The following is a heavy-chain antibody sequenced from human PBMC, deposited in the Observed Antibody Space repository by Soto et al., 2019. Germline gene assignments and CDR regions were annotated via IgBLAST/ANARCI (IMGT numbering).Heavy chain of an antibody. CDR1: GFTFSSCA. Sequence: HPGGSLRLSCAASGFTFSSCAMSWVRQAPGKGLEWVSAFSGSGNSTYYADSVKGRFTISRDNSKNTLYLQMNTLRAEDTAVYYCAKDFAQLNAGDFDYWGQGTLVTVSS. CDR2: FSGSGNST. D-gene: IGHD7-27*01. CDR3: AKDFAQLNAGDFDY. J-gene: IGHJ4*02. V-gene: IGHV3-23*01.